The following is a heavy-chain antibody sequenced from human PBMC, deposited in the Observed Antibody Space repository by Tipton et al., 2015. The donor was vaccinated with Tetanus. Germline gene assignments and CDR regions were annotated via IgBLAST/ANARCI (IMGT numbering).Heavy chain of an antibody. CDR3: ARSHVFRFTLFGEEIPRSGRFDP. J-gene: IGHJ5*02. CDR2: IYYGGDT. CDR1: GGSLSNYY. V-gene: IGHV4-59*01. Sequence: TLSLTCTVSGGSLSNYYWNWIRQSPGRRLEWIGNIYYGGDTDYNPSLQSRATISLDTSKKLFSLRLKSVTAADTAIYYCARSHVFRFTLFGEEIPRSGRFDPWGQGTLVTVSS. D-gene: IGHD3-3*01.